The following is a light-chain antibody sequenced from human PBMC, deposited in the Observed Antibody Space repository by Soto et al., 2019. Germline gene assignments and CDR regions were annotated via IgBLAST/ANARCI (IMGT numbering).Light chain of an antibody. Sequence: QSALTQPASVSGSPGQSIAISCTGTSSDVVTYKYVSWYQQHPGKAPKLMLYEVSIRPSGVSDRFSGSKSGNTASLTISGLRPEDESYYYCCSYAGSTTRVVFGGVTKLTVL. CDR3: CSYAGSTTRVV. CDR1: SSDVVTYKY. V-gene: IGLV2-14*01. J-gene: IGLJ2*01. CDR2: EVS.